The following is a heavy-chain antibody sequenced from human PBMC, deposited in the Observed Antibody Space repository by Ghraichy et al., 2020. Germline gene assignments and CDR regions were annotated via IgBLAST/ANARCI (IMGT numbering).Heavy chain of an antibody. Sequence: ASVKVSCKASGYTFTAHYVHWVRQAPGQGLEWMGRINPNSGDTDYAQNFQGRVTVTRDTAISTVHMELSRLTSDDTAVYYCARDENRLGESATRSFDPWGQGALVTVSS. J-gene: IGHJ5*02. V-gene: IGHV1-2*06. CDR3: ARDENRLGESATRSFDP. CDR2: INPNSGDT. CDR1: GYTFTAHY. D-gene: IGHD3-10*01.